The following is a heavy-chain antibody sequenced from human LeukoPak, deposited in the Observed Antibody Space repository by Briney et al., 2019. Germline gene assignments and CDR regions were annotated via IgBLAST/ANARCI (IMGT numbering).Heavy chain of an antibody. J-gene: IGHJ4*02. Sequence: PGGSLRLTCAASGFTFSNYGLYWVRQSPGKGLEWVALIWNDGSHKYYDDSVKDRFTISRDNSQSTLHLQMNNLRVEDTAIYYCARDSDEYGDSHIDYWGRGPVVPVSS. V-gene: IGHV3-33*07. CDR3: ARDSDEYGDSHIDY. CDR1: GFTFSNYG. CDR2: IWNDGSHK. D-gene: IGHD4-17*01.